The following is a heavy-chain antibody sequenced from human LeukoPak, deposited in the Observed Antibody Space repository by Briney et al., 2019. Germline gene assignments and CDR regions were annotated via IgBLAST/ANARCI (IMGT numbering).Heavy chain of an antibody. J-gene: IGHJ1*01. CDR3: ATSAASPGNS. CDR1: GFTFSSYE. Sequence: PGGSLRLSCAASGFTFSSYEMNWVRQAPGKGLEWVSYISSSGSTIYYADSVKGRFTISRDNAKNSLYLQMSNLRVEDTAVYYCATSAASPGNSWGQGTLIAVSS. CDR2: ISSSGSTI. D-gene: IGHD4-23*01. V-gene: IGHV3-48*03.